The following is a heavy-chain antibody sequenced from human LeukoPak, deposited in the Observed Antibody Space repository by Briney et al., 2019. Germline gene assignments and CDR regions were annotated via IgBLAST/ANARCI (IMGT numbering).Heavy chain of an antibody. J-gene: IGHJ6*03. V-gene: IGHV3-74*01. D-gene: IGHD5-18*01. CDR1: GFTFSNYW. CDR3: AAYPLTAMVTVAYYYYYMDV. CDR2: INSDGINT. Sequence: GALRLSCAASGFTFSNYWMHWVRQAPGKGLVWVSRINSDGINTSYADSVKGRFTISRDNAKNTLNLQMNSLRAEDTAVYYCAAYPLTAMVTVAYYYYYMDVWGKGTTVTVSS.